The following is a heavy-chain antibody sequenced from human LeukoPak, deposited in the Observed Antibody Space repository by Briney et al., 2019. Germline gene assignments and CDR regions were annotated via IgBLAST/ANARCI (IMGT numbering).Heavy chain of an antibody. CDR2: ISGSGGST. V-gene: IGHV3-23*01. CDR3: AKVRLTIFGEIDY. Sequence: GGSLRLSCAASGFTLSKHPMYWVRQAPGKGLEWVSAISGSGGSTYYADSVKGRFTISRDNSKNTPYLQMNSLRAEDTAVYYCAKVRLTIFGEIDYWGQGTLVTVSS. J-gene: IGHJ4*02. D-gene: IGHD3-3*01. CDR1: GFTLSKHP.